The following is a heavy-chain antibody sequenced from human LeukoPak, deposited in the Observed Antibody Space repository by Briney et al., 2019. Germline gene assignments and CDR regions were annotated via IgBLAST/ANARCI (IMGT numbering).Heavy chain of an antibody. CDR3: ALSHYDFWSVFGY. CDR2: IKQDGSEK. Sequence: GGSLRLSCAASGFTFSSYAMSWVRQAPGKGLEWVANIKQDGSEKYYVDSVKGRFTISRDNAKNSLYLQMNSLRAEDTAVYYCALSHYDFWSVFGYWGQGTLVTVSS. V-gene: IGHV3-7*01. CDR1: GFTFSSYA. J-gene: IGHJ4*02. D-gene: IGHD3-3*01.